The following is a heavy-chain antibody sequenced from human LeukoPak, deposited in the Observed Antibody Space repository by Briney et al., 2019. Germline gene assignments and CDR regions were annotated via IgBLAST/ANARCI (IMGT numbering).Heavy chain of an antibody. Sequence: SETLSLTCAVSGGSISSSNWWSWVRQPPGKGLEWIGEIYHSGSTNYNPSLKSRVTISVDKSKNQFSLKLSSVTAADTAVYYCARVRSGYSYGSDYWGQGTLVTVSS. D-gene: IGHD5-18*01. J-gene: IGHJ4*02. V-gene: IGHV4-4*02. CDR3: ARVRSGYSYGSDY. CDR2: IYHSGST. CDR1: GGSISSSNW.